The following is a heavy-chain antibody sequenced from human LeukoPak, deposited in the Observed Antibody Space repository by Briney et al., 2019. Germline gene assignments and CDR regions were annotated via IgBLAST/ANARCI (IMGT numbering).Heavy chain of an antibody. CDR3: ATHYWTTTAY. V-gene: IGHV3-11*04. Sequence: GGSLRLSCAASGFTFSDYYMSWIRQAPGKGLEWVSYISSSGGTIYYADSVKGRFTISRDNAKNSLYLQMNSLRADDTAVYYCATHYWTTTAYWGQGTLVTVSS. CDR1: GFTFSDYY. J-gene: IGHJ4*02. D-gene: IGHD1-1*01. CDR2: ISSSGGTI.